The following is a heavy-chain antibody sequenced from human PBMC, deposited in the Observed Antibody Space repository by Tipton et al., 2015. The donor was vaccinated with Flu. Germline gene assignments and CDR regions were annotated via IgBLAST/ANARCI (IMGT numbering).Heavy chain of an antibody. J-gene: IGHJ5*02. CDR1: GDSVGSDYF. D-gene: IGHD4-11*01. CDR2: GHQTGNT. V-gene: IGHV4-38-2*01. CDR3: ARRDYSNYVSEPKNWFDP. Sequence: LRLSCSVSGDSVGSDYFWGWIRQSPGMGLEWIGNGHQTGNTYYNPSLRSRVTIAIDRPKNQFSLRLTTVTAADTAVYFCARRDYSNYVSEPKNWFDPWCQGTLVTVS.